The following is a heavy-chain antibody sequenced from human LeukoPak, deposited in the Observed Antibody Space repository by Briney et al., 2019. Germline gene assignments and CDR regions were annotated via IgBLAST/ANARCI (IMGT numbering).Heavy chain of an antibody. CDR1: GGTFSSYA. D-gene: IGHD5-24*01. CDR2: IIPIFGIA. V-gene: IGHV1-69*04. J-gene: IGHJ4*02. CDR3: ARLRERWLQLEGSDFDY. Sequence: SVKVSCTASGGTFSSYAISWVRQAPGQGLEWMGRIIPIFGIANYAQKVQGRVPITAVKSTSTGYMELSSLRSEDTAVYYCARLRERWLQLEGSDFDYWGQGTLVTVSS.